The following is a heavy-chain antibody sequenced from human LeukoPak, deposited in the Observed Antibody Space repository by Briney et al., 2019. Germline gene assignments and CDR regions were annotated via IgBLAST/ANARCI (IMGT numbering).Heavy chain of an antibody. D-gene: IGHD2-2*01. CDR2: KYYSGSA. J-gene: IGHJ3*02. CDR1: GVSVSGGRYY. CDR3: ATPYCSSISCLDVFNM. Sequence: SQTLSLTCNVSGVSVSGGRYYWTWIRQHPGKGLEWIGYKYYSGSAKYNPSLKSRLTISIDTSKNQFSLQLSSVTAADTATYYCATPYCSSISCLDVFNMWGQGTRVTVSS. V-gene: IGHV4-31*03.